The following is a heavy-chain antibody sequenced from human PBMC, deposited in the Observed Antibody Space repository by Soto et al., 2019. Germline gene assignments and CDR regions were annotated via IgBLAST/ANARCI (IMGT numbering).Heavy chain of an antibody. V-gene: IGHV3-7*01. CDR1: GFTFSSYW. J-gene: IGHJ4*01. CDR2: IKEDGSED. D-gene: IGHD2-15*01. Sequence: EVQLVESGGGLVQPGGSLRLSCAASGFTFSSYWISWVRQAPGKGLEWVANIKEDGSEDYYMESVKGRFTISRDNAKNYLCLQMNSLGVEDTGVYYCARDGHGGYLDYWCQGTLVTVS. CDR3: ARDGHGGYLDY.